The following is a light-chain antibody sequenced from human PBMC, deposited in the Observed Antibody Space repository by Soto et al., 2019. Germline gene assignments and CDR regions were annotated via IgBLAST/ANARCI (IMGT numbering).Light chain of an antibody. CDR1: SNDVGTYNR. CDR3: SSYTSSSALL. V-gene: IGLV2-18*02. CDR2: EVN. Sequence: QSALTQPPSVSGSPGQSVTISCTGTSNDVGTYNRVSWYQEPPGTAPKPMIYEVNNRPSGVPDRFSESKSGNTASLTLSGLQAEDEADYYCSSYTSSSALLVGGGTQPTAL. J-gene: IGLJ7*02.